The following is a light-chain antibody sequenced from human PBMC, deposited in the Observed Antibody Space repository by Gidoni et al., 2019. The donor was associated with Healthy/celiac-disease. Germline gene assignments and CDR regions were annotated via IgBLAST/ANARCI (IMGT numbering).Light chain of an antibody. CDR1: SSDVGGYNY. CDR2: EVS. Sequence: QSALTQPASVSGSPGQSITIPCTGTSSDVGGYNYVSWYHQPPGKAPKLMIYEVSNRPSGVSNRVSGSKSGNTASLTISGLQAEDETDYYCSSYTSSSTWVFGGGTKLTVL. J-gene: IGLJ3*02. CDR3: SSYTSSSTWV. V-gene: IGLV2-14*01.